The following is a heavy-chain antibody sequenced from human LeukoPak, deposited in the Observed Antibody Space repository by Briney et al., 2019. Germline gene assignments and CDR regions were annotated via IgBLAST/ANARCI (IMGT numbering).Heavy chain of an antibody. V-gene: IGHV1-2*02. CDR1: GYTFTGYY. CDR3: ARSARHCNNGVCFTDYYIDL. Sequence: ASVKVSCKASGYTFTGYYMHWVRQAPGQGLEWMGWINPNSGGTNYPQKFQGRVTMTRDTPISTAYMEMSSLTSDDTAVYYCARSARHCNNGVCFTDYYIDLWGKGTTVIVSS. CDR2: INPNSGGT. D-gene: IGHD2-8*01. J-gene: IGHJ6*03.